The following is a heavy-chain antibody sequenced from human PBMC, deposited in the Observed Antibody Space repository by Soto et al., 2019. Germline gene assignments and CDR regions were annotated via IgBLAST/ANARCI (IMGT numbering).Heavy chain of an antibody. CDR1: GHTLTELS. CDR3: AKNPGYYYDSTGYHFDY. CDR2: FDPEDGEI. J-gene: IGHJ4*02. V-gene: IGHV1-24*01. Sequence: ASVKVSCKISGHTLTELSVHWVRQAPGKGLEWMGGFDPEDGEIIHAQKFQGRVTMTEDTSADSAYMEVSSLTSEDTAVYYCAKNPGYYYDSTGYHFDYWGQGTLVTVSS. D-gene: IGHD3-22*01.